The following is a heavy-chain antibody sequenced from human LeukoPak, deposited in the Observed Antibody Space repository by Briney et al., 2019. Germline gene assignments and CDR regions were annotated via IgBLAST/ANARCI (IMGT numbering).Heavy chain of an antibody. CDR3: ARGITMVRGVITQFDP. CDR2: IYTSGST. Sequence: PSETLSLTCTVSGGSISSYYWSWIRQPAGKGLEWIGRIYTSGSTNYNPSLKSRVTMSVDTSENQFSLKLSSVTAADTAVYYCARGITMVRGVITQFDPWGQGTLVTVSS. CDR1: GGSISSYY. D-gene: IGHD3-10*01. V-gene: IGHV4-4*07. J-gene: IGHJ5*02.